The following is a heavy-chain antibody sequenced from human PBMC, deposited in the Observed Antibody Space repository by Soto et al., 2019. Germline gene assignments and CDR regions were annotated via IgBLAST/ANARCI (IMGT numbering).Heavy chain of an antibody. V-gene: IGHV1-18*01. CDR3: ARCLTGAGSFWDFEL. Sequence: QVQMVQSGAEVKKPGASVKVSCKASGYTFNTYGVSWVRQAPGQGLEWLGWISPYNGNTNYPQKLQGRVTMTTDTATSTAYMELRRLRSDDTAVYYCARCLTGAGSFWDFELWGRGTLVTVSS. D-gene: IGHD6-19*01. J-gene: IGHJ2*01. CDR2: ISPYNGNT. CDR1: GYTFNTYG.